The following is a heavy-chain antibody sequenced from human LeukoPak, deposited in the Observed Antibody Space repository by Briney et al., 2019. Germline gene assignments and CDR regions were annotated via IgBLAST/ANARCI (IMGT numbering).Heavy chain of an antibody. CDR1: GFTFSSYG. D-gene: IGHD3-22*01. CDR2: ISSDGNNK. V-gene: IGHV3-30*18. Sequence: GVSLRLSCAASGFTFSSYGMHWVRQAPGKGLEWVAVISSDGNNKNYVDSVKGRFTFSRDNSKNTLYLQMNSLRAEDTAVYYCAKGNDIGGYYYPHFDYWGQGTLVIVSS. CDR3: AKGNDIGGYYYPHFDY. J-gene: IGHJ4*02.